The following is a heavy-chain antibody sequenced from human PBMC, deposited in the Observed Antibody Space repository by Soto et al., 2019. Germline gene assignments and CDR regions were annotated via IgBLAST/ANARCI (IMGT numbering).Heavy chain of an antibody. CDR3: ARTVKSTRDAFDF. V-gene: IGHV1-46*01. D-gene: IGHD4-4*01. J-gene: IGHJ3*01. Sequence: XVKRSCKSSGYTYTRYYVRWVRQTPGKGLEWMGIINPSGGSASYAQNVQGRVTMTRDTSTSTVYMELSNLISEDTAVYYCARTVKSTRDAFDFMRQGTMVIVAS. CDR1: GYTYTRYY. CDR2: INPSGGSA.